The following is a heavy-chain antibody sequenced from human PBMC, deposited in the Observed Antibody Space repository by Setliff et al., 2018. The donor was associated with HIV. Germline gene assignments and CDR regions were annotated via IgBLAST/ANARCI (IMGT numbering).Heavy chain of an antibody. CDR1: RFDFNNYW. J-gene: IGHJ6*04. CDR3: ARQGPLWFGEPPGV. CDR2: IGQDGSEK. D-gene: IGHD3-10*01. V-gene: IGHV3-7*01. Sequence: PGGSLRLSCAASRFDFNNYWMCWVRQAPGKVLEWVANIGQDGSEKNYVDSVKGRFTISRDNSKNTLYLQMNSLRAEDTAVYYCARQGPLWFGEPPGVWGKGTTVTVSS.